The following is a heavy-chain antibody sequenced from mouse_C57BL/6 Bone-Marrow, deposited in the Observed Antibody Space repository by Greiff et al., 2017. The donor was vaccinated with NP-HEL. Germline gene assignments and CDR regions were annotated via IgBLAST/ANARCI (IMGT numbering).Heavy chain of an antibody. CDR3: ARHRTYYGSSPYYFDY. V-gene: IGHV5-6*02. J-gene: IGHJ2*01. D-gene: IGHD1-1*01. Sequence: EVKLVESGGDLVKPGGSLKLSCAASGFTFSSYGMSWVRQTPDKRLEWVATISSGGSYTYYPDSVKGRFTISRDNAKNTLYLQMSSLKSKDTAMYYCARHRTYYGSSPYYFDYWGQGTTLTVSS. CDR1: GFTFSSYG. CDR2: ISSGGSYT.